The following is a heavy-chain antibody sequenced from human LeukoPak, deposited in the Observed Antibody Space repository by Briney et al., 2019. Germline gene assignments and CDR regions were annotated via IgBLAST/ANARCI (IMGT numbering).Heavy chain of an antibody. CDR2: ISYDGSNK. Sequence: GGSLRLSCAASGFTFSSYAMHWVRQAPGKGLEWVAVISYDGSNKYYADSVKGRFTISKDNSKNTLYLQMNSLRAEDTAVYYCARGGLAYSTKQYYFDYWGQGTLVTVSS. CDR1: GFTFSSYA. D-gene: IGHD2/OR15-2a*01. V-gene: IGHV3-30-3*01. J-gene: IGHJ4*02. CDR3: ARGGLAYSTKQYYFDY.